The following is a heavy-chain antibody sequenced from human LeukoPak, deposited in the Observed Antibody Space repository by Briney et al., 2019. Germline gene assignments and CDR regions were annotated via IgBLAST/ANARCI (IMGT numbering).Heavy chain of an antibody. CDR1: GFTVSSNY. V-gene: IGHV3-66*02. CDR2: IYGGGST. J-gene: IGHJ4*02. CDR3: ARESSYGYVDY. D-gene: IGHD5-18*01. Sequence: GGSLRLSCAASGFTVSSNYMSWVRQAPGKGLEWVSVIYGGGSTYYADSVKGRFTISRDNSKNTLYLQMNSLRAEDTAVYYCARESSYGYVDYWGRGTLVTVSS.